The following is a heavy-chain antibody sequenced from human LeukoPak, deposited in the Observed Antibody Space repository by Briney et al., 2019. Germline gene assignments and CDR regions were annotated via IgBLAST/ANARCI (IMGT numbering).Heavy chain of an antibody. D-gene: IGHD4-17*01. V-gene: IGHV1-2*02. J-gene: IGHJ6*02. Sequence: GASVKVSCKASGYTFTGYYMHWVRQAPGQGLEWMGWINPNSGGTNYAQKFQGRVTMTRGTSISTAYMELSRLRSDDTAVYYCASETTVTPYYYYYYGMDVWGQGTTVTVSS. CDR1: GYTFTGYY. CDR2: INPNSGGT. CDR3: ASETTVTPYYYYYYGMDV.